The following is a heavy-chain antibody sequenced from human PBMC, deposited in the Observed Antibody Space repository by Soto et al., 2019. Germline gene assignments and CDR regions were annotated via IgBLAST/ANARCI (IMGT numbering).Heavy chain of an antibody. J-gene: IGHJ6*02. D-gene: IGHD6-13*01. CDR2: IYYSGST. Sequence: SETVSLTCTVSGCSISSYYWSWIRQPPGKGLEWIGYIYYSGSTNYNPSLKSRVTISVDTSKNQFSLKLSSVTAADTAVYYCARVPDSSSWYYYYYGMDVWGQGTTVTVSS. CDR3: ARVPDSSSWYYYYYGMDV. V-gene: IGHV4-59*08. CDR1: GCSISSYY.